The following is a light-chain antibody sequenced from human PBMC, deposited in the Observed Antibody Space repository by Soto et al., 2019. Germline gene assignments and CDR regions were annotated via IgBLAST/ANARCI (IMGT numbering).Light chain of an antibody. CDR2: AAS. CDR3: HQYGNSPWT. CDR1: QSTFDTY. V-gene: IGKV3-20*01. J-gene: IGKJ1*01. Sequence: EVVLTQSPGTLSLSPGEGATLSCRASQSTFDTYLAWFQQKPGQAPRLLIYAASTRATGIPDRFSGSGSGTDCTLTISRLEPEDAAVYYCHQYGNSPWTLGQGTKVEI.